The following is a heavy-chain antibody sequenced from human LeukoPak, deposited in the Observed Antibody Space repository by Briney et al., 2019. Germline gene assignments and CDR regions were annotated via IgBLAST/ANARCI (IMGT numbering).Heavy chain of an antibody. CDR2: IFHSGTT. CDR1: GYSINRGYF. V-gene: IGHV4-38-2*02. CDR3: ARALRSGSNYCFYGMGV. J-gene: IGHJ6*04. Sequence: SETLSLTCTVSGYSINRGYFWGWIRQPPGKGLEYIGTIFHSGTTYYNPSLKSRDTVSLDTSTNDLSLKLSSVAAADTDVYYCARALRSGSNYCFYGMGVWGKGNTVNVSS. D-gene: IGHD3-10*01.